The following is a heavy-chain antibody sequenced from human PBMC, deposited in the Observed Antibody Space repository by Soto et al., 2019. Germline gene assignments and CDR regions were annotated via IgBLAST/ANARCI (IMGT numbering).Heavy chain of an antibody. Sequence: PSETLSLTCTVSGGSISSYYWSWIRQPPGKGLEWIGYIYYSGSTNYNPSLKSRVTISVDTSKNQFSLKLSSVTAADTAVYYCASTIPLGYCSGGSCYPTQIDYWGQGTLVTVS. J-gene: IGHJ4*02. CDR1: GGSISSYY. D-gene: IGHD2-15*01. CDR3: ASTIPLGYCSGGSCYPTQIDY. CDR2: IYYSGST. V-gene: IGHV4-59*08.